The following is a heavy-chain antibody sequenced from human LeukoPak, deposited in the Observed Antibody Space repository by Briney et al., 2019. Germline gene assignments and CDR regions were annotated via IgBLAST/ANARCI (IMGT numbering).Heavy chain of an antibody. Sequence: HSGGSLRLSCAASGFSFSSYWMHWVRQAPGKGLVWVSRINSDGSSTSYADSVKGRFTISRDNAKNTLYLQMNSLRGADTAVYYCARGWNYYYYGMDVWGQGTTVTVSS. CDR2: INSDGSST. D-gene: IGHD1-1*01. CDR3: ARGWNYYYYGMDV. J-gene: IGHJ6*02. CDR1: GFSFSSYW. V-gene: IGHV3-74*01.